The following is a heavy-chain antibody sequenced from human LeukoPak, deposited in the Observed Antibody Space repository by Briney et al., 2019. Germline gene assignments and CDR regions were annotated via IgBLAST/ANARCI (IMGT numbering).Heavy chain of an antibody. J-gene: IGHJ4*02. V-gene: IGHV3-30-3*01. CDR2: ISYDGSNK. CDR1: GFTFSSYA. D-gene: IGHD3-10*01. Sequence: GGSLRLSCAASGFTFSSYAMHWVRQAPGKGLEWVAVISYDGSNKYYADSVKGRFTISRDNSKNTLYLQMNSLRAEDTAVYYCARDHGGSGSSFGYWGQGTLVTVSS. CDR3: ARDHGGSGSSFGY.